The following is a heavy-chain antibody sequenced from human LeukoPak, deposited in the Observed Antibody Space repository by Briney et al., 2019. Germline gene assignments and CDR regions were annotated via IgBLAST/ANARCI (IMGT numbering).Heavy chain of an antibody. CDR1: GYTFTSYG. J-gene: IGHJ5*02. CDR2: ISAYNGNT. D-gene: IGHD5-12*01. CDR3: ARDAPGYSGYDPWFDP. V-gene: IGHV1-18*04. Sequence: EASVKVSCKASGYTFTSYGISWVRQAPGQGLEWMGWISAYNGNTNYAQKLQGRVTMTTDTSTSTAYMELRSLRSDGTAVYYCARDAPGYSGYDPWFDPWGQGTLVTVSS.